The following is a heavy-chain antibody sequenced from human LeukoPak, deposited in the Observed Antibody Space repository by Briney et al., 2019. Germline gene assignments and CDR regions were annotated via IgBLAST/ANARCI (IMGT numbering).Heavy chain of an antibody. Sequence: GGSLRLSCAASGFTFSSYAMSWVRRAPGKGVEWVSAISGSGGSTYYADSVKGRFTISRDNSKNTLYLQMNSLRAEDTAVYYCAKVTKVVVAATPIDYWGQGTLVTVSS. D-gene: IGHD2-15*01. CDR2: ISGSGGST. V-gene: IGHV3-23*01. J-gene: IGHJ4*02. CDR3: AKVTKVVVAATPIDY. CDR1: GFTFSSYA.